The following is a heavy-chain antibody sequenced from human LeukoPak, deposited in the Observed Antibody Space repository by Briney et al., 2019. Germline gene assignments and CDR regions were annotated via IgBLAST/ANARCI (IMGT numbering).Heavy chain of an antibody. D-gene: IGHD6-19*01. Sequence: GGSLRLSCVASGFTFSSCAMGWVRPAPGKGLEWVSGISGSCGSKFYADSVKGRFTISRDNSKNTLYLQINSLSAEDTAIYYCAKYINVWYGIDYWGQGTLVTVSS. CDR2: ISGSCGSK. CDR1: GFTFSSCA. CDR3: AKYINVWYGIDY. J-gene: IGHJ4*02. V-gene: IGHV3-23*01.